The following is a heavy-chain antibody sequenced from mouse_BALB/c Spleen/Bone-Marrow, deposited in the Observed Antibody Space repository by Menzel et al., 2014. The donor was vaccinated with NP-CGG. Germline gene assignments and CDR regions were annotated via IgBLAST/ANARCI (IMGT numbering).Heavy chain of an antibody. J-gene: IGHJ3*01. CDR3: AIRAY. V-gene: IGHV5-17*02. CDR2: ISSGSSTI. D-gene: IGHD3-2*02. CDR1: GFTFSSFG. Sequence: VQLQQSGGGLVLPGGSRKLSCAASGFTFSSFGMHWVRQAPEKGLEWVAYISSGSSTIYYADTVKGRFTISRDNPKNTLFLQMTSVRSEDTAMYYCAIRAYWGQGTLVTVSA.